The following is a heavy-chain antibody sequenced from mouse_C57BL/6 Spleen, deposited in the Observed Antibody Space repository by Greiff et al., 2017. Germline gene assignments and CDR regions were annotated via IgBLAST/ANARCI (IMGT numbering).Heavy chain of an antibody. CDR3: ARHEGEGRSFAY. CDR2: FYPGSGSI. CDR1: GYTFTEYT. V-gene: IGHV1-62-2*01. Sequence: VKLQESGAELVKPGASVKLSCKASGYTFTEYTIHWVKQRSGQGLEWIGWFYPGSGSIKYNEKFKDKATWTADKSSSTVYMELSRLKSEDSAVYFCARHEGEGRSFAYWGQGTLVTVSA. J-gene: IGHJ3*01. D-gene: IGHD3-3*01.